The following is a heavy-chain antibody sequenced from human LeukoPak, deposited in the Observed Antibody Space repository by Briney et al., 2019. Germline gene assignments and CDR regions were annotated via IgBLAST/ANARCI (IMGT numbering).Heavy chain of an antibody. Sequence: GGSLRLSCAASGFTFRNYGMHWVRQAPGKGLEWVAIIWYDGSNKYYADSVKGRFTISRDNSKNTLYLQMNSLRAEDTAVYYCAKGPSTDYRGQGTLVTVSS. CDR1: GFTFRNYG. V-gene: IGHV3-33*06. CDR2: IWYDGSNK. J-gene: IGHJ4*02. D-gene: IGHD5/OR15-5a*01. CDR3: AKGPSTDY.